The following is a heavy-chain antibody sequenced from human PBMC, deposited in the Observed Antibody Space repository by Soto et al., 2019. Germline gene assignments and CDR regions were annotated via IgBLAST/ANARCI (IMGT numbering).Heavy chain of an antibody. CDR2: IYYSGST. V-gene: IGHV4-31*03. CDR1: GGSISSGGYY. CDR3: ARGGDEQWLVRDAFDI. J-gene: IGHJ3*02. D-gene: IGHD6-19*01. Sequence: QVQLQESGPGLVKPSQTLSLTCTVSGGSISSGGYYWSWIRQHPGKGLEWIGYIYYSGSTYYNPSLKSRVTISVDTSKNQFSLKLSSVTAADTAMYYCARGGDEQWLVRDAFDIWGQGTMVTVSS.